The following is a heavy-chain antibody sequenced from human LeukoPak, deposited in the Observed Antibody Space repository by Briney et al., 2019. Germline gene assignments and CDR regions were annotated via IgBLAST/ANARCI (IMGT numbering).Heavy chain of an antibody. J-gene: IGHJ4*02. CDR1: GGSISSYY. D-gene: IGHD6-19*01. CDR3: ARQSSGSGWYGRKFDY. Sequence: SETLSLTCTVSGGSISSYYWSWIRQPPGKGLEWIGYIYYSGSTNYNPSLKSRATISVDTSKNQFSLKLSSVTAADTAVYYCARQSSGSGWYGRKFDYWGQGTLVTVSS. CDR2: IYYSGST. V-gene: IGHV4-59*08.